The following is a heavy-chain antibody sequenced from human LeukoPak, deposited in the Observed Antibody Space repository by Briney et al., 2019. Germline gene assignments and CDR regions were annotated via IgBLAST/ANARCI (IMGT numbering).Heavy chain of an antibody. Sequence: SETLSLTCTVSGGSISSYYWSWIRQPPGKGLEWIGYIYYSGSTNYNPSLKSRVTISVDTSKNQFSLKLSSVTAADTAVYYCARGPYYYDSSGYYGSYWFDPWGQGTLVTVSS. V-gene: IGHV4-59*01. CDR1: GGSISSYY. CDR2: IYYSGST. J-gene: IGHJ5*02. CDR3: ARGPYYYDSSGYYGSYWFDP. D-gene: IGHD3-22*01.